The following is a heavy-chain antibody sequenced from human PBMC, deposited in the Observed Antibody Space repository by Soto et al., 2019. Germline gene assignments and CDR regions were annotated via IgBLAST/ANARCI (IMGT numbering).Heavy chain of an antibody. D-gene: IGHD2-2*01. CDR2: IIPIFGTA. Sequence: SVKVSCKASGGTFSSYAISWVRQAPGQGLEWMGGIIPIFGTANYAQKFQGRVTITADKSTSTAYMELSSLRSEDTAVYYCGRAGYCSSTSCYLDYWGQGTLVTVSS. J-gene: IGHJ4*02. CDR1: GGTFSSYA. V-gene: IGHV1-69*06. CDR3: GRAGYCSSTSCYLDY.